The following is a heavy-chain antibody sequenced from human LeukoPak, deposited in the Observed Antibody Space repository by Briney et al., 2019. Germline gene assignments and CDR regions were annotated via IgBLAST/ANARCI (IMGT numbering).Heavy chain of an antibody. J-gene: IGHJ5*02. CDR1: GFTFSSYE. CDR2: ISSSGSTI. CDR3: ARSLVVGATYPYH. Sequence: GGSLRLSCAASGFTFSSYEMNWVRQAPGKGLEWVSYISSSGSTIYYADSVKGRFTISRDNAKNSLYLQMNSLRAEDTAVYYCARSLVVGATYPYHWGQGTLVTVYS. V-gene: IGHV3-48*03. D-gene: IGHD1-26*01.